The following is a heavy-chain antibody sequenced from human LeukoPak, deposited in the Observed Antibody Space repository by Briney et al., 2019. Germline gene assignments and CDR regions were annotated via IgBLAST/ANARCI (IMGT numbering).Heavy chain of an antibody. J-gene: IGHJ4*02. D-gene: IGHD2-2*01. CDR2: IIPIFGTA. CDR1: GGTFSSYA. Sequence: SVKVSCKASGGTFSSYAISWVRQAPGQGLEWMGRIIPIFGTANYAQKFQGRVTITTDESTSTAYMELSSLRSEDTAVYYCASSSGGVPAAPVSYWGQGTLVTVSS. V-gene: IGHV1-69*05. CDR3: ASSSGGVPAAPVSY.